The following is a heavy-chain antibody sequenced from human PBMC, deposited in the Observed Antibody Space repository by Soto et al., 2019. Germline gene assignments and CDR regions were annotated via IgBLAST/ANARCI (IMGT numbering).Heavy chain of an antibody. J-gene: IGHJ5*02. CDR1: GFTFSSYS. D-gene: IGHD2-2*01. Sequence: EVQLVESGGGLVKPGGSLRLSCAASGFTFSSYSMNWVRQAPGKGLEWVSSISSSSSYIYYADSVKGRFTISRDNAKNSLYMQMNSLRAEDTAVYYCASGLYCSSTSCYLDPWSQGTLVTVSS. V-gene: IGHV3-21*01. CDR3: ASGLYCSSTSCYLDP. CDR2: ISSSSSYI.